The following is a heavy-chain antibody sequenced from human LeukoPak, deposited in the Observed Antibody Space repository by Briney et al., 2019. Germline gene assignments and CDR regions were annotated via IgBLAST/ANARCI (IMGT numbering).Heavy chain of an antibody. J-gene: IGHJ4*02. CDR3: ARARSGYGFDY. CDR1: GFTFNSYS. CDR2: ITTSSSSTT. D-gene: IGHD5-18*01. V-gene: IGHV3-48*02. Sequence: GGCLRLSCAASGFTFNSYSMNWVRQAPGKGLEWVSYITTSSSSTTYYADSVKGRFTISRDDAKNSLYLQMNSLRDEDTAVYYCARARSGYGFDYWGQGTLVTVSS.